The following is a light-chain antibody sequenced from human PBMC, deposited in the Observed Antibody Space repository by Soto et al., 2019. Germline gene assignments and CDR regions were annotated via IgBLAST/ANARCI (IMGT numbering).Light chain of an antibody. CDR3: QQGDNWPVT. Sequence: VLTQSPATLSLSPGERATLSCRASQDVGTYVAWYQVRSGQAPRLLISGASKRATGIPDRINGGGSGVDFTLTINSLESEDFGVYFCQQGDNWPVTFGQGTRVEIK. V-gene: IGKV3D-11*01. CDR2: GAS. J-gene: IGKJ5*01. CDR1: QDVGTY.